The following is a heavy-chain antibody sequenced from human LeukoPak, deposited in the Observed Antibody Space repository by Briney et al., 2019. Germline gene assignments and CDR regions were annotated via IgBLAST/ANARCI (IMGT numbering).Heavy chain of an antibody. Sequence: ASVKVSCKASGYTFTGYHMHWVRQAPGQGLEWMGWINPNSRATKYAQKFKGRVTMTRNTSISTAYMELTRLRSYDTAVYYCARVDDILTGHLDYWGQGTLVTVSS. CDR1: GYTFTGYH. J-gene: IGHJ4*02. D-gene: IGHD3-9*01. CDR3: ARVDDILTGHLDY. V-gene: IGHV1-2*02. CDR2: INPNSRAT.